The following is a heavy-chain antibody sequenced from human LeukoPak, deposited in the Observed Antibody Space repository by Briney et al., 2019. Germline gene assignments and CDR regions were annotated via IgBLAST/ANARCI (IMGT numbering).Heavy chain of an antibody. J-gene: IGHJ6*02. D-gene: IGHD5-18*01. CDR2: VSAYNGNT. CDR3: ARVSYGYNCHYGMDV. Sequence: ASVNVSCKASGYTFASYGISWLRQAPGQGLEWVGWVSAYNGNTKYAQKVQGRVSMTTDTSTSTAYMELRSLRSDDTALYYCARVSYGYNCHYGMDVWGQGTTVTVSS. CDR1: GYTFASYG. V-gene: IGHV1-18*01.